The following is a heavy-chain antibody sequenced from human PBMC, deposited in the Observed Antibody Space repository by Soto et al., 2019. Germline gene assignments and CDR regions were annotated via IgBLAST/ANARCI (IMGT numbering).Heavy chain of an antibody. J-gene: IGHJ4*02. CDR1: GVTFISYS. CDR2: ISSSSSTI. Sequence: GGFLRLSCAASGVTFISYSMNWVRQAPGKGLEWVSYISSSSSTIYYADSVKGRFTISRDNAKNSLYLQMNSLRAEDTAVYYCARENAYGDPNSFDYWGQGTLVTVSS. V-gene: IGHV3-48*01. D-gene: IGHD4-17*01. CDR3: ARENAYGDPNSFDY.